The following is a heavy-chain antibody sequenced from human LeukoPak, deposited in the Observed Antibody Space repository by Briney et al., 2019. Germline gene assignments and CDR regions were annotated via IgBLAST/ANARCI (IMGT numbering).Heavy chain of an antibody. CDR3: ARGRDGRGDY. CDR1: GGTFSSYA. Sequence: GASVKVYCKASGGTFSSYAISWVRQAPGQGLEWMGGIIPIFGTANYAQKFQGRVTITADESTSTAYMELSSLRSEDTAVYYCARGRDGRGDYWGQGTLVTVSS. J-gene: IGHJ4*02. D-gene: IGHD5-24*01. V-gene: IGHV1-69*13. CDR2: IIPIFGTA.